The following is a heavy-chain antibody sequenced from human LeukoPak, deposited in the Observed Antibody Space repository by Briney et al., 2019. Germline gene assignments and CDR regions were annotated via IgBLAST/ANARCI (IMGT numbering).Heavy chain of an antibody. V-gene: IGHV3-23*01. J-gene: IGHJ5*02. CDR1: GFTFSDYA. D-gene: IGHD2-2*01. CDR3: AKDPRQNIIYCSGSTCNYYNYFDP. Sequence: SGGSLRLSCVPSGFTFSDYAMRWVRQSPGKGLEWVSGISGTGGSTYYTDSVKGGATISRDNSQNTLYLQMNSLRAEDTAVYYCAKDPRQNIIYCSGSTCNYYNYFDPWGQGTLVTVSS. CDR2: ISGTGGST.